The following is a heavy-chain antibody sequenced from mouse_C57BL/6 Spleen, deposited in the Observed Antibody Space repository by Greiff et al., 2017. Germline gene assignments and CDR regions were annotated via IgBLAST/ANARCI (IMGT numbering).Heavy chain of an antibody. J-gene: IGHJ2*01. D-gene: IGHD1-1*01. Sequence: VQLQQSRAELVRPGASVKLSCTASGFNIKDYYMHWVKQRPEQGLEWIGRIDPEDGDTEYAPKFQGKATMTADTSSNTAYLQLSSLTSEDTAVYYCTHITTVVATFDYWGQGTTLTVSS. CDR1: GFNIKDYY. CDR3: THITTVVATFDY. CDR2: IDPEDGDT. V-gene: IGHV14-1*01.